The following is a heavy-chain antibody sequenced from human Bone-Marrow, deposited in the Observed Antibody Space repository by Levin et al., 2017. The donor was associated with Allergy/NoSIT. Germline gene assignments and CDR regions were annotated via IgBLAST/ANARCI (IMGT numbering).Heavy chain of an antibody. CDR2: TYYNGNT. Sequence: ESLKISCTVSGGSMKSSFYYWGWVRQPPGKGLEWIGTTYYNGNTYYNPSLESRVTISVDTSMHQFSLRLGSVTAADTAVYYCARYRSGSSLDAFDIWGPGTLVTVSS. CDR3: ARYRSGSSLDAFDI. CDR1: GGSMKSSFYY. V-gene: IGHV4-39*01. J-gene: IGHJ3*02. D-gene: IGHD3-10*01.